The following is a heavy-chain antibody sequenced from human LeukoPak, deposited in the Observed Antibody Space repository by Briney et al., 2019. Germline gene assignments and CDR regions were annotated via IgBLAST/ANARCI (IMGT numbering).Heavy chain of an antibody. D-gene: IGHD6-6*01. CDR2: INSDGSTT. CDR1: GFTFSYYW. CDR3: ASEYSSSSGHF. J-gene: IGHJ4*02. Sequence: GGSLRLSCAASGFTFSYYWMHWVRQAPGKGLVSVSRINSDGSTTSYADSMKGRLTISRDNARNTLYLQMNSLRAEDTAVYYCASEYSSSSGHFWGQGTLVTVSS. V-gene: IGHV3-74*01.